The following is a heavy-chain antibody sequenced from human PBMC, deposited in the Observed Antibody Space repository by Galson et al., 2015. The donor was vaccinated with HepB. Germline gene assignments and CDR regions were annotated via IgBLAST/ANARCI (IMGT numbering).Heavy chain of an antibody. CDR2: ISAYNGNT. V-gene: IGHV1-18*01. Sequence: SVKVSCKASGYTFTSYGISWVRQAPGQGLEWMGWISAYNGNTNYAQKLQGRVTMTTDTSTSTAYMELRSLRSDDTAVYYCARYGIAVAGPLSEYYYYGMDVWGQGTTVTVSS. CDR3: ARYGIAVAGPLSEYYYYGMDV. CDR1: GYTFTSYG. J-gene: IGHJ6*02. D-gene: IGHD6-19*01.